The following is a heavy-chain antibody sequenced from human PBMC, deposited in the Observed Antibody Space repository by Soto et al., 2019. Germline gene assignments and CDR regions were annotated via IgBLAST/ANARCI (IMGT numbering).Heavy chain of an antibody. CDR2: ISSGSSTI. CDR3: ARDLDYYDSGSPDAFDI. Sequence: GGSLRLSCAASGFTFSTYSMNWVRQAPGKGLEWLSYISSGSSTIYYADSVEGRFTISRDNVENSLYLQMNSLRDEDTAVYFCARDLDYYDSGSPDAFDIWGQGTMVTVS. D-gene: IGHD3-10*01. V-gene: IGHV3-48*02. J-gene: IGHJ3*02. CDR1: GFTFSTYS.